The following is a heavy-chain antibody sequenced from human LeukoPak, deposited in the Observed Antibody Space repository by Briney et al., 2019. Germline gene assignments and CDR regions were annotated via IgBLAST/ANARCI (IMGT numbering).Heavy chain of an antibody. CDR2: IYWDDDK. V-gene: IGHV2-5*02. CDR3: ARIWFGELFGGAFDI. J-gene: IGHJ3*02. CDR1: GFSLSTSGVG. Sequence: SGPTLVNPTQALTLTCTFSGFSLSTSGVGVGWIRQPPAKALEWLALIYWDDDKRYSPSLKSRLTITKDTSKNQVVLTMTNMDPVDTATYYCARIWFGELFGGAFDIWGQGTMVTVSS. D-gene: IGHD3-10*01.